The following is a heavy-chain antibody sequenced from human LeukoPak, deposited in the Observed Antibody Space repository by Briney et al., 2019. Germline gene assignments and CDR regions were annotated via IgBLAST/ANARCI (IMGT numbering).Heavy chain of an antibody. J-gene: IGHJ4*02. CDR3: AKDRTYYYGSGSYYILDY. V-gene: IGHV3-9*01. CDR1: GFTFDDYA. CDR2: ISWNSGSI. D-gene: IGHD3-10*01. Sequence: PGRSLRLSCAASGFTFDDYAMHWVRQAPGKGLEWVSGISWNSGSIGYADSVKGRFTISRDNAKNSLYLQMNSLRAEDTALYYCAKDRTYYYGSGSYYILDYWGQGTLVTVSS.